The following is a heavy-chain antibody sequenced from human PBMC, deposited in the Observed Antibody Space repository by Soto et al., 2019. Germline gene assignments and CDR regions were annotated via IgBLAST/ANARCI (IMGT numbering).Heavy chain of an antibody. Sequence: EVQLVESGGGLVQPGGSLRLSCVASGLTLSRYWMSWVRQAPGKGLEWVANIKEDGGKTYYVDSVKGRFTISRDNAKNSVYLPMKSLRVEDTAVYYCSRDYYGPGPDWGQGTLVIVSS. D-gene: IGHD3-22*01. CDR1: GLTLSRYW. CDR2: IKEDGGKT. J-gene: IGHJ4*02. V-gene: IGHV3-7*04. CDR3: SRDYYGPGPD.